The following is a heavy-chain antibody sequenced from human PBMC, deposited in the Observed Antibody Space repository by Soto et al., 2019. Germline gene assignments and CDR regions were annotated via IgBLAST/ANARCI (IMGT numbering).Heavy chain of an antibody. Sequence: GGSLRLSCAASGFTFSNYAMSWVRQAPGKGLEWVSSISGSGGSTYYADSVRGRFTISRDSSKKMMYLQMNSLRAEDTAVYYCAKVGSGDRYYFDYWGQGTLVTVSS. V-gene: IGHV3-23*01. CDR2: ISGSGGST. J-gene: IGHJ4*02. CDR1: GFTFSNYA. CDR3: AKVGSGDRYYFDY. D-gene: IGHD2-21*02.